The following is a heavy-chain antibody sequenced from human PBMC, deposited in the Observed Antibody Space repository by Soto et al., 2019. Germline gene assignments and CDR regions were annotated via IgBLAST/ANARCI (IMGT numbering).Heavy chain of an antibody. CDR3: ERDSAEVGATGYYYGMDV. V-gene: IGHV3-33*01. D-gene: IGHD1-26*01. CDR2: LWYDGSNK. CDR1: GFTFSSYG. Sequence: QVQLVESGGGVVQPGRSLRLSCAASGFTFSSYGMHWVRQDPGKGLERVAGLWYDGSNKYYADSVKGRFTISRDNSKNTLYLQMNSLRAEDTAVYYCERDSAEVGATGYYYGMDVWGQGTKVTVS. J-gene: IGHJ6*02.